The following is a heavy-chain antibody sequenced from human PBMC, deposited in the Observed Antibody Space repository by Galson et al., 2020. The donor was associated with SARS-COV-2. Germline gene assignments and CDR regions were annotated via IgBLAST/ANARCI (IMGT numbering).Heavy chain of an antibody. CDR3: ARDRGHSEVEYMWGVRRFTGYFDP. CDR2: VDYSGST. J-gene: IGHJ5*02. V-gene: IGHV4-39*07. Sequence: SETLSLTCTVSGGPISTSTYYWAWIRQPPGKGLEWIGAVDYSGSTYYNPSLNSRVTISLDTSLSQFSLKLISLTAADTAVYYCARDRGHSEVEYMWGVRRFTGYFDPWGQGTLVTVSS. CDR1: GGPISTSTYY. D-gene: IGHD3-16*02.